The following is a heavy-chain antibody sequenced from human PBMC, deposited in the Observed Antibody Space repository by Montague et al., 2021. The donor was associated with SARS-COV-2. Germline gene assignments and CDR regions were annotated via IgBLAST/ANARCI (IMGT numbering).Heavy chain of an antibody. CDR3: TRDYRSIVGDGLDI. J-gene: IGHJ3*02. D-gene: IGHD3-16*02. V-gene: IGHV3-48*03. CDR1: GFTFSNYD. Sequence: SLRLSCAASGFTFSNYDMNWVRQAPGKGPEWISYISTSAYTTSYAGSVKGRFTISRDNGKNSLYLQMKSLRVEDTAAYYCTRDYRSIVGDGLDIWGQGTKVTVSS. CDR2: ISTSAYTT.